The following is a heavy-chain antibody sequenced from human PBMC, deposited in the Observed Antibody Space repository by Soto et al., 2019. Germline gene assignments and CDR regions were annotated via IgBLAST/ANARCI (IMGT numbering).Heavy chain of an antibody. CDR1: GASLSSISYY. CDR2: IFFTGNI. V-gene: IGHV4-39*01. Sequence: SETLSLTCTVSGASLSSISYYWGWIRQPPGKGLEWVGSIFFTGNIYYNPSLKSRVTISVDTSRNQFSLMVNSVTAADTAVYYCASRHCSGGSCYNPGFDYWGQGALVTVSS. J-gene: IGHJ4*02. CDR3: ASRHCSGGSCYNPGFDY. D-gene: IGHD2-15*01.